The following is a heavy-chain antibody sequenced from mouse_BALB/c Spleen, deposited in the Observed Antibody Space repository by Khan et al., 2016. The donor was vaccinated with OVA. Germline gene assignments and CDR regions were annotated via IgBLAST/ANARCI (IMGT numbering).Heavy chain of an antibody. Sequence: QVQLKESGPGLVAPSQSLSITCTVSGFSLSDYGVSWIRQPPGKGLEWLGVIWGGGSTYYNSAPKSRLSISKDNSKSQVFLKMNSLQTDDTAIYYCAKGLWSYYFALDYWGQGTSVTVSS. J-gene: IGHJ4*01. D-gene: IGHD1-1*02. CDR3: AKGLWSYYFALDY. CDR1: GFSLSDYG. CDR2: IWGGGST. V-gene: IGHV2-6-5*01.